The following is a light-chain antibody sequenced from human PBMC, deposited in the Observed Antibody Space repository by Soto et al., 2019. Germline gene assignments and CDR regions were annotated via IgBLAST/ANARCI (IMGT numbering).Light chain of an antibody. CDR2: DAS. CDR3: LQYSSHSWT. Sequence: DIQMTQSPSTLSASIGDRVNITFGASQSMNTWLAWSQQKPGKAPKLLIYDASTLESGVPSRFSGSGSGTEFTLTISRLQPDDVATYYCLQYSSHSWTFGQGTKVDIK. V-gene: IGKV1-5*01. CDR1: QSMNTW. J-gene: IGKJ1*01.